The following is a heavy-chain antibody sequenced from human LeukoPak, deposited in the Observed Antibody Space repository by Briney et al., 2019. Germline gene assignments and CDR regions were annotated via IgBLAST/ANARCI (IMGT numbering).Heavy chain of an antibody. CDR1: GFTFSSYS. D-gene: IGHD5-18*01. V-gene: IGHV3-30*03. J-gene: IGHJ4*02. CDR3: ARGDTAMVSYYFDY. Sequence: GGSLRLSCAASGFTFSSYSMNWVRQAPGKGLEWVAVISYDGSNKYYADSVKGRFTISRDNSKNTLYLQMNSLRAEDTAVYYCARGDTAMVSYYFDYWGQGTLVTVSS. CDR2: ISYDGSNK.